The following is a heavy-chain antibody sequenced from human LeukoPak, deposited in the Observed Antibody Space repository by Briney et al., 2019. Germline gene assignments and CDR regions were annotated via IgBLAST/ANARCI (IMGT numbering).Heavy chain of an antibody. CDR1: GGSFSGYY. CDR2: INHSGST. D-gene: IGHD5-18*01. Sequence: SETLSLTSAVYGGSFSGYYWSWIRQPPGKGLEWIGEINHSGSTNYNPSLKSRVTISVDTSKNQFSLKLSSVTAADTAVYYCARGSHSYGYRPFDYWGQGTLVTVSS. J-gene: IGHJ4*02. CDR3: ARGSHSYGYRPFDY. V-gene: IGHV4-34*01.